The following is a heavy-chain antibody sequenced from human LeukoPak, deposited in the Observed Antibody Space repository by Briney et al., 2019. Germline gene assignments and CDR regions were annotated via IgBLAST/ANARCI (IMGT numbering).Heavy chain of an antibody. J-gene: IGHJ4*02. CDR2: ISGIATYI. V-gene: IGHV3-21*04. Sequence: GGSLRLSCAASGFTFSFYTINWVRQAPGKGLEWVSSISGIATYIYHADSVKGRFTISRDNSKNTLYLQMNSLRAEDTAVYYCAKGDTYYYDSSGFGYWGQGTLVTVSS. CDR3: AKGDTYYYDSSGFGY. D-gene: IGHD3-22*01. CDR1: GFTFSFYT.